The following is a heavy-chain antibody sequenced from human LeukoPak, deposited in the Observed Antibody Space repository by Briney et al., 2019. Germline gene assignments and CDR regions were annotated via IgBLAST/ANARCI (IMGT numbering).Heavy chain of an antibody. V-gene: IGHV1-69*13. CDR1: GGTFSSYA. D-gene: IGHD3-10*01. J-gene: IGHJ4*02. CDR2: IIPIFGTA. CDR3: AVAVSGIFDY. Sequence: SVKVSCKASGGTFSSYAISWVRQAPGQGLEWMGGIIPIFGTANYAQKFQGRVTITADESTGTAYVELSSLRSEDTAGYYCAVAVSGIFDYWGQGTLVTVSS.